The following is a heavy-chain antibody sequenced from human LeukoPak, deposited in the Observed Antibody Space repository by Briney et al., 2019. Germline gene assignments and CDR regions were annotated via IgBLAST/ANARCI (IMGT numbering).Heavy chain of an antibody. CDR3: AKDPLPSMRQQLVRYNWFDP. Sequence: GRSLRLSCAASGFTFSSYGMHWVRQAPGKGLEWVAVISYDGSNKYYADSVKGRFTISRDNSKNTLYLQMNSLRAEDTAVYYCAKDPLPSMRQQLVRYNWFDPWGQGTLVTVSS. V-gene: IGHV3-30*18. CDR2: ISYDGSNK. CDR1: GFTFSSYG. D-gene: IGHD6-13*01. J-gene: IGHJ5*02.